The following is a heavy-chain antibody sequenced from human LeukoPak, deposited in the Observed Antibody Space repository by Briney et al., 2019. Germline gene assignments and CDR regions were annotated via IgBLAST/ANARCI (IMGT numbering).Heavy chain of an antibody. V-gene: IGHV4-59*12. CDR1: GASISSYY. J-gene: IGHJ4*02. CDR3: ARDLAVAGTNYFDF. Sequence: SETLSLTCTVSGASISSYYWSWIRRPPGKGLEWIGYIDYSGSTNYNPSLKSRVTISIDKSKNQFSLEVTSVTAADTAIYYCARDLAVAGTNYFDFWGQGVLVTVSS. CDR2: IDYSGST. D-gene: IGHD6-19*01.